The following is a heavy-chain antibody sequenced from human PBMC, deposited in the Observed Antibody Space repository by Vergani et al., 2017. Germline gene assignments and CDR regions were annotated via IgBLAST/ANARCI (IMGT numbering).Heavy chain of an antibody. J-gene: IGHJ3*01. CDR3: SKVGGSTRWPCGGGAFDV. CDR1: GFTFNSYA. D-gene: IGHD2-2*01. CDR2: INNNGGST. Sequence: QLLESGGGLIQPGGSLRLSCAASGFTFNSYAMTWVRQAPGKGLEWVSVINNNGGSTYYADSVKGRFTISRDNSKNTLYLLITDLRAEDTATYYCSKVGGSTRWPCGGGAFDVWGHGTMVTVS. V-gene: IGHV3-23*01.